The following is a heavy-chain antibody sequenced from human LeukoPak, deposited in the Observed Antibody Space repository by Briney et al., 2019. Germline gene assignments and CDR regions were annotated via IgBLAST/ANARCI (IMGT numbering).Heavy chain of an antibody. CDR1: GFTFSSYA. D-gene: IGHD5-24*01. CDR2: ISRSSSFR. V-gene: IGHV3-21*01. Sequence: GGSLRLSCAASGFTFSSYAMNWVRQAPGKGLEWVSGISRSSSFRYYAESVKGRFTISRDNSKNTLYLQMNSLRAEDTAVYYCAKGGRSEMATIGLYYWGQGTLVTVSS. J-gene: IGHJ4*02. CDR3: AKGGRSEMATIGLYY.